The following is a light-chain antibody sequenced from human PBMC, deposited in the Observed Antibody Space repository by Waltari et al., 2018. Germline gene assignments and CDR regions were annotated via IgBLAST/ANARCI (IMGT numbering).Light chain of an antibody. CDR3: HSYDSSPFWV. CDR1: SGSIATDY. J-gene: IGLJ3*02. CDR2: EDD. Sequence: NFLLTQPHSVSESPGKTVTISCTRSSGSIATDYVQWCQQRPGSAPTTVIYEDDQRPSGVPDRFSGSIDSSSNSASLTISGLKTEDEADYYCHSYDSSPFWVFGGGTKLTVL. V-gene: IGLV6-57*03.